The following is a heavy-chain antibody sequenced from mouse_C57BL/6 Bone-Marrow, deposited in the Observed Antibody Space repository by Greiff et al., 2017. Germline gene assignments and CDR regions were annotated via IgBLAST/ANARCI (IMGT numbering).Heavy chain of an antibody. CDR3: APWQVRAWFAY. CDR1: GYTFTSYG. Sequence: VQLQQSGAELARPGASVKLSCKASGYTFTSYGISWVKQRTGQGLEWIGEIYPRSGNTYYNEKFKGKATLTADKSSSTAYMELRSLTSEDSAVYFCAPWQVRAWFAYWGQGTLVTVSA. V-gene: IGHV1-81*01. J-gene: IGHJ3*01. CDR2: IYPRSGNT. D-gene: IGHD6-1*01.